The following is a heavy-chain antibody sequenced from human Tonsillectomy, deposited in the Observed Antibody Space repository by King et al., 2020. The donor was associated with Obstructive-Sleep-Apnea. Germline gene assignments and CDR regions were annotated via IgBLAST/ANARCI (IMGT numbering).Heavy chain of an antibody. D-gene: IGHD6-19*01. CDR3: ARAQGIAVAGEFDY. Sequence: QLQESGPGLVKPSETLSLTCTVSGGSISSSSYYWGWIRQPPGKGLEWIGSIYYSGSTYYNPSLKSRVTISVDTSKNQFSLKLSSVTAADTAVYYCARAQGIAVAGEFDYWGQGTLVTVSS. CDR1: GGSISSSSYY. J-gene: IGHJ4*02. V-gene: IGHV4-39*07. CDR2: IYYSGST.